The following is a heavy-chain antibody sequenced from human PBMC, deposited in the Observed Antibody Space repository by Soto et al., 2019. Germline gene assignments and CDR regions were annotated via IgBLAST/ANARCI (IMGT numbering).Heavy chain of an antibody. J-gene: IGHJ4*02. CDR2: IKKDGTEK. V-gene: IGHV3-7*03. CDR1: GFTFSGYW. CDR3: ARGPSYSDYSNDWFFDS. Sequence: GGSLRLSCAASGFTFSGYWMTWVRQAPGKGLEWVADIKKDGTEKYYVDSVKDRFTISRDNDKKSVYLQMNGLTVEDTAVYRCARGPSYSDYSNDWFFDSWGQGALVTVSS. D-gene: IGHD3-9*01.